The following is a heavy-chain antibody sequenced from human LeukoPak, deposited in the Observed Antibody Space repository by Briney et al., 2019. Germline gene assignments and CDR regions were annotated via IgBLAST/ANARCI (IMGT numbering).Heavy chain of an antibody. J-gene: IGHJ5*02. CDR3: ASFQKLRLGELSLYPP. CDR1: GFAFSSYV. D-gene: IGHD3-16*02. CDR2: INSDGSST. V-gene: IGHV3-74*01. Sequence: QAGGSLRLSCAASGFAFSSYVMSWVRQAPGKGLEWVSRINSDGSSTSYADSVKGRFTISRDNAKNTLYLQMNSLRAEDTAVYYCASFQKLRLGELSLYPPWGQGTLVTVSS.